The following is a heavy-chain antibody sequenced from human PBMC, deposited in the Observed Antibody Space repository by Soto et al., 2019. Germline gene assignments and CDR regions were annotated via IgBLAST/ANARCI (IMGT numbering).Heavy chain of an antibody. D-gene: IGHD2-2*01. CDR1: GGTFSSYT. CDR3: ARDRGYCSSTSCSDLFDP. Sequence: SVKVSCKASGGTFSSYTISWVRQAPGQGLELMGRIIPILGIANYAQKFQGRVTITADKSTSTAYMELSSLRSEDTAVYYCARDRGYCSSTSCSDLFDPWGQGTLVTVSS. CDR2: IIPILGIA. V-gene: IGHV1-69*04. J-gene: IGHJ5*02.